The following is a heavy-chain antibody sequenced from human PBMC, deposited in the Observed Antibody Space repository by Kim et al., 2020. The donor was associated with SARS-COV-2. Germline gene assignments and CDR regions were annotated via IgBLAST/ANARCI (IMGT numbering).Heavy chain of an antibody. J-gene: IGHJ4*02. V-gene: IGHV4-39*01. CDR3: ARLGLEGFIAARNYFDY. D-gene: IGHD6-25*01. CDR1: GGSISSSSYY. Sequence: SETLSLTCTVSGGSISSSSYYWGWIRQPPGKGLEWIGSIYYSGSTYYNPSLKSRVTISVDTSKNQFSLKLSSVTAADTAVYYCARLGLEGFIAARNYFDYWGQGTLVTVSS. CDR2: IYYSGST.